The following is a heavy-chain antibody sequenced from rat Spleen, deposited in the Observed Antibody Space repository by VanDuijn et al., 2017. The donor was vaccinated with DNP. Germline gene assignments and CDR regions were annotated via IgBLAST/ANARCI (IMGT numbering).Heavy chain of an antibody. CDR1: GFTFTNSD. V-gene: IGHV5-20*01. CDR2: ISYDGSST. D-gene: IGHD1-7*01. J-gene: IGHJ2*01. Sequence: EVELVESGGGLVQPGRSMTVSCAASGFTFTNSDMAWVRQAPTKGLEWVASISYDGSSTYYRDSVKGRITISRDNAKSTLYLQMDSLRSEDTATYYCTSGLYWGQGVMVTVSS. CDR3: TSGLY.